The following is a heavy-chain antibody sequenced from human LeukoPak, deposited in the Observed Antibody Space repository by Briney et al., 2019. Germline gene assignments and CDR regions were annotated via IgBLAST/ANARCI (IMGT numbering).Heavy chain of an antibody. J-gene: IGHJ4*02. CDR3: AREGASLGYYFDY. Sequence: GGSLRLSCVAYTFTFSDNYMSWIRQAPGNGLGWVSYISSSGSTIYYADSVKGRLNISRDNAKNSLYLQMNRLRAEDTAVYYCAREGASLGYYFDYWGQGTLVTVSS. CDR1: TFTFSDNY. D-gene: IGHD4/OR15-4a*01. CDR2: ISSSGSTI. V-gene: IGHV3-11*04.